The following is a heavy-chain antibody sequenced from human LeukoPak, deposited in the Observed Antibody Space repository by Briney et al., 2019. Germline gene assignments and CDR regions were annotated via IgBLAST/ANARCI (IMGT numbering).Heavy chain of an antibody. Sequence: ASVKVSCKTSGYSFIKNGINWVRQAPGQGLEWMGWISTYNGNTEFAQNLQGRVTLTTDTSTSTAYMELRSLRSDDTAVYYCARDFMVGATSAYYFDYWGQGTLVTVSS. CDR3: ARDFMVGATSAYYFDY. CDR2: ISTYNGNT. J-gene: IGHJ4*02. D-gene: IGHD1-26*01. CDR1: GYSFIKNG. V-gene: IGHV1-18*01.